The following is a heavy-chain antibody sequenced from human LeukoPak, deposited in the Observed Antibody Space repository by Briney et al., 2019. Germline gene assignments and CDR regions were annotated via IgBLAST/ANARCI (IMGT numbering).Heavy chain of an antibody. Sequence: PGRSLRLSCAASGFTFSSYSMNWVRQAPGKGLEWLSSISSGSTTMYYADSVKGRFTISRDNAKNSLYLQMNGLRVEDTAVYYCTRDHYYGSGSGDYWGQGTLVTVSS. V-gene: IGHV3-48*04. CDR3: TRDHYYGSGSGDY. CDR2: ISSGSTTM. J-gene: IGHJ4*02. CDR1: GFTFSSYS. D-gene: IGHD3-10*01.